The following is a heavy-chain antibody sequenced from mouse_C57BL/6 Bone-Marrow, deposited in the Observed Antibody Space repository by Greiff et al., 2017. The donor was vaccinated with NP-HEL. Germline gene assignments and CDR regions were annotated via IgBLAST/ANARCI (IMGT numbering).Heavy chain of an antibody. Sequence: QVQLQQPGAELVMPGASVKLSCKASGYTFTSYWMHWVKQRPGQGLEWIGEIDPSDSHTNYNQKFKGKSTLTVDKSSSTAYMQLSSLTSEDSAVYYCALITTVVAPYAMDYWGQGTSVTVSS. CDR2: IDPSDSHT. J-gene: IGHJ4*01. CDR3: ALITTVVAPYAMDY. V-gene: IGHV1-69*01. D-gene: IGHD1-1*01. CDR1: GYTFTSYW.